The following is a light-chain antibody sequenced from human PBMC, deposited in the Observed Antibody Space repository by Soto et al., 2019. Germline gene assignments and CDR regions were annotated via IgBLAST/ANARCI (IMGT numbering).Light chain of an antibody. CDR1: SSDVVGYNY. CDR3: CSYTTSNTRQIV. Sequence: QSALTQPASVSGSPGQSITFSCTGTSSDVVGYNYVSWYQQHPGKAPKFMIYDVSNRPSGVSNRFSGSKSGNTASLTISGLQAEDEADYYCCSYTTSNTRQIVFGTGTKVTVL. J-gene: IGLJ1*01. V-gene: IGLV2-14*01. CDR2: DVS.